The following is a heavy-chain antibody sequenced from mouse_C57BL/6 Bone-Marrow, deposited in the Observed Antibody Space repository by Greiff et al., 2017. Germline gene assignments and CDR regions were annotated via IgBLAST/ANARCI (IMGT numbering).Heavy chain of an antibody. J-gene: IGHJ4*01. Sequence: QVQLQQPGAELVKPGASVKLSCKASGYTFTSYWMHWVKQRPGQGLEWIGMIHPNSGSTNYNEKFKSKATLTVDKSSSTAYMQLSSLTSEDSAVYYCGREGDGYSYAMDYWGQGTSVTVSS. CDR3: GREGDGYSYAMDY. CDR2: IHPNSGST. CDR1: GYTFTSYW. V-gene: IGHV1-64*01. D-gene: IGHD2-3*01.